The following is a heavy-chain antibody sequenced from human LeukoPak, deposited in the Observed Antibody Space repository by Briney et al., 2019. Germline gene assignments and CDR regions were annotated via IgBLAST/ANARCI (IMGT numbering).Heavy chain of an antibody. CDR3: ARDRYDYIWGSYRRSGAFDI. V-gene: IGHV6-1*01. CDR2: TYYRSKWYN. Sequence: SQTLSLTCAISGDSVSSNSAARNWIRQSPSRGLEWLERTYYRSKWYNDYAVSVKSRITINPDTSKNQFSLQLNSVTPEDTAVYYCARDRYDYIWGSYRRSGAFDIWGQGTMVTVSS. D-gene: IGHD3-16*02. CDR1: GDSVSSNSAA. J-gene: IGHJ3*02.